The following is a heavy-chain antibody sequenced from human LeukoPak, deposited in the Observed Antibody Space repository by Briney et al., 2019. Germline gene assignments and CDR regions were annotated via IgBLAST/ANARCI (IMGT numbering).Heavy chain of an antibody. J-gene: IGHJ3*02. CDR3: ARTTGYSSGFAFDI. V-gene: IGHV4-59*01. CDR2: IYYSGST. Sequence: PSETLSLTCTVSGGSISSYYWSWIRQPPGKGLEWIGYIYYSGSTNYNPSLKSRVTISVDTSKNQFSLKLSSVTAADTAVYYCARTTGYSSGFAFDIWGQGTMVTVSP. D-gene: IGHD6-19*01. CDR1: GGSISSYY.